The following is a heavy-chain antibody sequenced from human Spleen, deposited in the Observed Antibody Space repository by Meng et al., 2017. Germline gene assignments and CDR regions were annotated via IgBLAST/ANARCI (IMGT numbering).Heavy chain of an antibody. CDR1: GFTVSSNY. Sequence: GESLKISCAASGFTVSSNYMSWVRQAPGKGLEWVSVIYSGGSTYYADSVKGRFTISRDNSKNTLYLQMNSLRAEDTAVYYCARAMGATTYDAFDIWGQGTMVTVSS. CDR2: IYSGGST. J-gene: IGHJ3*02. CDR3: ARAMGATTYDAFDI. V-gene: IGHV3-53*01. D-gene: IGHD1-26*01.